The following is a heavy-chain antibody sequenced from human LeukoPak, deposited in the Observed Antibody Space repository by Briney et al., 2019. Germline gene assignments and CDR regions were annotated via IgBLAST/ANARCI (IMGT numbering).Heavy chain of an antibody. CDR3: ARDHNYAFDN. CDR2: IGIDSGNT. D-gene: IGHD1-1*01. Sequence: PGGSLRLSCTASGFPFIEYSMNWVRQVPGKGLEWISYIGIDSGNTKYADSVRGRFTISADKAMNSLYLQMNSLRVEDTAVYYCARDHNYAFDNWGQGTLVSVAS. CDR1: GFPFIEYS. J-gene: IGHJ4*02. V-gene: IGHV3-48*01.